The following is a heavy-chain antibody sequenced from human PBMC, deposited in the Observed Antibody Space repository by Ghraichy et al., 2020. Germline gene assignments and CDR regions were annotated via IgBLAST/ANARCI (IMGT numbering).Heavy chain of an antibody. J-gene: IGHJ4*02. CDR2: INHSGST. CDR1: GGSFSGYY. CDR3: ARGYIAAIDY. V-gene: IGHV4-34*01. Sequence: SETLSLTCAVYGGSFSGYYWSWIRQPPGKGLEWIGEINHSGSTNYNPSLKSRVTISVDTSKNQFSLKLSSVTAADTAVYYCARGYIAAIDYWGQGTLVTVSS. D-gene: IGHD6-6*01.